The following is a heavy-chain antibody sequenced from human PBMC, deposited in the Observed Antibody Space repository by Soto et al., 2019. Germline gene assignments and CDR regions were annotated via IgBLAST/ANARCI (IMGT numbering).Heavy chain of an antibody. J-gene: IGHJ4*02. V-gene: IGHV1-18*04. CDR2: ISAYNGNT. Sequence: QVPLVQSGAEVKKPGASVKVSCKASGYTFTSDGISWVRQAPGQGLEWMGWISAYNGNTNYAQKLQGRVPKTTHTSTSTAYMELKSLRSAATAVNYCARGGGSDLRGAYYWGKGTLDTVAT. CDR3: ARGGGSDLRGAYY. D-gene: IGHD1-26*01. CDR1: GYTFTSDG.